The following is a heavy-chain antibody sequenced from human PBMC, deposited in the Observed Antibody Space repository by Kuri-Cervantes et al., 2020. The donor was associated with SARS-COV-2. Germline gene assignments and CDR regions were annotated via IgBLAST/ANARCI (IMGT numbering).Heavy chain of an antibody. CDR3: ARHIRFLEWLSTYYFDY. CDR1: GGSLTSSNYY. J-gene: IGHJ4*02. CDR2: IYYSGST. Sequence: SETLSLTCFVSGGSLTSSNYYWAWVRQSPGKGLEWIGSIYYSGSTYYNPSLKSRVTISVDTSKNQFSLKLSSVTAADTAVYYCARHIRFLEWLSTYYFDYWGQGTLVTVSS. V-gene: IGHV4-39*01. D-gene: IGHD3-3*01.